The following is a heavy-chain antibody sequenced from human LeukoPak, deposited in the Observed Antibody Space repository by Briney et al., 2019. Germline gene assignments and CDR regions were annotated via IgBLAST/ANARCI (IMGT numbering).Heavy chain of an antibody. Sequence: SVKVSCKASGGTFSSYAISWVRQAPGQGLQWMRGIIPIFATANYAQKFQGRVTLTADEYTSTAYMELSSLTSEDTAVYYCATNKPQGVVVPAAIYYYYYGMDVWGKGTTVTVSS. CDR3: ATNKPQGVVVPAAIYYYYYGMDV. V-gene: IGHV1-69*13. CDR1: GGTFSSYA. J-gene: IGHJ6*04. D-gene: IGHD2-2*01. CDR2: IIPIFATA.